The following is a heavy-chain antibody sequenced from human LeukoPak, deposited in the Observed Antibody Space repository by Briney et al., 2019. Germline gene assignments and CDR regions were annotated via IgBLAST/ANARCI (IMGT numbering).Heavy chain of an antibody. V-gene: IGHV4-59*12. CDR2: IYYSGST. CDR3: ARSRGGRGLWFDP. D-gene: IGHD3-16*01. Sequence: KASETLSLTCTVSGGSISSYYWSWIRQPPGKGLEWIGHIYYSGSTYYNPSLKSRVTISVDTSKNQFSLKLSSVTAADTAVYYCARSRGGRGLWFDPWGQGTLVTVSS. J-gene: IGHJ5*02. CDR1: GGSISSYY.